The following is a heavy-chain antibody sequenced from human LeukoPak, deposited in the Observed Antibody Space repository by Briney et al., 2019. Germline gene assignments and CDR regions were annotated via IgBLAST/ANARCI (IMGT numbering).Heavy chain of an antibody. D-gene: IGHD3-10*01. CDR2: INHSGST. CDR3: ARAVRGSGSPH. V-gene: IGHV4-34*01. J-gene: IGHJ4*02. CDR1: GGSFSGYY. Sequence: SETLSLTCAVYGGSFSGYYWSWIRQPPGKGLEWIGEINHSGSTNYNPSLKSRVTISVDTSKNQFSLKLGSVTAADTAVYYCARAVRGSGSPHWGQGTLVTVSS.